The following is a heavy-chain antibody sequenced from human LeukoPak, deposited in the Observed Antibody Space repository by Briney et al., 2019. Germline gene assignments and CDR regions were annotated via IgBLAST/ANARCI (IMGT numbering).Heavy chain of an antibody. CDR1: GYSFTSYW. CDR3: ARVRTYCSGGSCYLTGVYYFDY. Sequence: GESLKISCKGSGYSFTSYWIGWVRQMPGKGLEWMGIICPGDSDTRYSPSFQGQVTISADKSISTAYLQWSSLKASDTAMYYCARVRTYCSGGSCYLTGVYYFDYWGQGTLVTVSS. D-gene: IGHD2-15*01. J-gene: IGHJ4*02. CDR2: ICPGDSDT. V-gene: IGHV5-51*01.